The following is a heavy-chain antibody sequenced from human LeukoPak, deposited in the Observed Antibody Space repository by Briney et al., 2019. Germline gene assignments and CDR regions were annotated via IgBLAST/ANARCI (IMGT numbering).Heavy chain of an antibody. V-gene: IGHV4-34*01. J-gene: IGHJ4*02. CDR2: INHSGST. CDR3: ARQLWFGEFHFDS. D-gene: IGHD3-10*01. CDR1: GGSFSGYY. Sequence: SETLSLTCAVYGGSFSGYYWSWIRQPPGKGLEWIGEINHSGSTNYNPSLKSRVTISVDTSKNQFSLKLSSVTASDTAVYYCARQLWFGEFHFDSWGQGTLVTVSS.